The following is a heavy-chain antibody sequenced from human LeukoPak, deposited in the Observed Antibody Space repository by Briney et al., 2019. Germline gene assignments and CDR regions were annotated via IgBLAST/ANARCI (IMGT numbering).Heavy chain of an antibody. V-gene: IGHV3-21*01. CDR2: ISSSSSYI. CDR1: GFTFSSYS. J-gene: IGHJ4*02. Sequence: GGSLRLSCAASGFTFSSYSINWVRQAPGKGLDWVSSISSSSSYIYFTDSVKGRFTISRDNSKNTLYLQMSSLRPEDTAVYYCVKAPSITATSYYLDYWGQGTLVTVSS. CDR3: VKAPSITATSYYLDY. D-gene: IGHD1-7*01.